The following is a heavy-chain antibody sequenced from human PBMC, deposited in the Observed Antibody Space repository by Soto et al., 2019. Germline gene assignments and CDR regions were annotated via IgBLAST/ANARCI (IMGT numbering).Heavy chain of an antibody. J-gene: IGHJ6*02. V-gene: IGHV4-30-4*01. D-gene: IGHD2-21*02. CDR1: GGSISSGDYY. CDR3: ARASSVVTDV. Sequence: QVQLQESGPGLVKPSQTLSLTCTVSGGSISSGDYYWSWIRQPPGKGLEWIGYIYYIGSTYYNPSPNSRLTISVDTSKTQFSLKLRSVTAADTAVDYCARASSVVTDVWGQVTTVTVSS. CDR2: IYYIGST.